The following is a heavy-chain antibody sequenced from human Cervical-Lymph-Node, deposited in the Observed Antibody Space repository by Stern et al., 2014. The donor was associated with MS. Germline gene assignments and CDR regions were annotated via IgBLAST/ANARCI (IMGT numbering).Heavy chain of an antibody. Sequence: QVQLVQSGAEVQKPGSSVKVSCRASGGTFSSSDISWVRPAPGQGLGWMGGIIPIIGTANYAQKYQGRVTITADESTSTAYMELSSLRSEDTAIYYCALGGFVHYFEYWGQGTLVTVSS. J-gene: IGHJ4*02. CDR1: GGTFSSSD. CDR2: IIPIIGTA. D-gene: IGHD3-10*01. CDR3: ALGGFVHYFEY. V-gene: IGHV1-69*01.